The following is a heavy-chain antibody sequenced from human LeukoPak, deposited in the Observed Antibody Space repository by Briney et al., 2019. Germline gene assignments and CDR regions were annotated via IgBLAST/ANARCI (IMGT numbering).Heavy chain of an antibody. J-gene: IGHJ4*02. CDR2: IRTKANNYAT. D-gene: IGHD2-21*02. Sequence: GGSLRLSCAASGFTFSGYTIHWVRQASGEGLEWVGHIRTKANNYATDYDASVKGRFTISRDDSKNTAFLQMNSLKTEDTAVYYCSRHEALPGDYWGQGTQVTVSS. CDR3: SRHEALPGDY. CDR1: GFTFSGYT. V-gene: IGHV3-73*01.